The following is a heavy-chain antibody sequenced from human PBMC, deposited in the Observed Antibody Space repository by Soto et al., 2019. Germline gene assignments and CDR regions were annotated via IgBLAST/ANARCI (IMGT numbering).Heavy chain of an antibody. D-gene: IGHD3-10*01. CDR1: GGTFSSYA. CDR3: AGANYYYGSGSYFTYGMDV. V-gene: IGHV1-69*13. CDR2: IIPIFGTA. J-gene: IGHJ6*02. Sequence: SVKVSCKASGGTFSSYAISWVRQAPGQGLEWMGGIIPIFGTANYAQKFQGRVTITADESTSTAYMELSSLRSEDTAVYYCAGANYYYGSGSYFTYGMDVWGQGTTVTVSS.